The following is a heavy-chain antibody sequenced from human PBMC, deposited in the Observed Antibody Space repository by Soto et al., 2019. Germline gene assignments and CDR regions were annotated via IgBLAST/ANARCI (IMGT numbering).Heavy chain of an antibody. CDR1: GGFMSSYY. Sequence: SETRPLPCTVSGGFMSSYYWSWIRQPPGKGLEWIGYIYYSGSTNYNPSLKSRVTMSVDTPKNQFSLKLSSVTAADTAVYYCARRGYGPGFPYYYGMDVWVQGTTVT. J-gene: IGHJ6*02. CDR3: ARRGYGPGFPYYYGMDV. D-gene: IGHD3-10*01. V-gene: IGHV4-59*01. CDR2: IYYSGST.